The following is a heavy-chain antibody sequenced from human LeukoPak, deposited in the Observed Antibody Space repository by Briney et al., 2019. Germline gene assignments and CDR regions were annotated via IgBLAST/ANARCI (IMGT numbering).Heavy chain of an antibody. Sequence: PGGSLRLSCAASGVTVGNNYMIWVRQAPGKGLEWVSRIYSGGATYYADSVKGRFTIPRDSSKNTLFLQMNSLRAEATAVYYCARDPPAVKSGTYGWGQGTLVTVSS. CDR2: IYSGGAT. D-gene: IGHD4-11*01. CDR1: GVTVGNNY. J-gene: IGHJ4*02. V-gene: IGHV3-66*01. CDR3: ARDPPAVKSGTYG.